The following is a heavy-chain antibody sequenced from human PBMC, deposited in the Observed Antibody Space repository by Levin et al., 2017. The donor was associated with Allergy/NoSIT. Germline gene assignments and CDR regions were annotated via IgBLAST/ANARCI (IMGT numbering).Heavy chain of an antibody. V-gene: IGHV3-23*01. Sequence: PGGSLRLSCAASGVTFNSYAMSWVRQAPGKGPEWVSVISDSGDFTYSADSVKGRFTISRDKSKNTVYLHMNSLRAEDTAVYYCAREIGPFDYWGQGTLVTVSS. D-gene: IGHD1-26*01. CDR2: ISDSGDFT. CDR1: GVTFNSYA. CDR3: AREIGPFDY. J-gene: IGHJ4*02.